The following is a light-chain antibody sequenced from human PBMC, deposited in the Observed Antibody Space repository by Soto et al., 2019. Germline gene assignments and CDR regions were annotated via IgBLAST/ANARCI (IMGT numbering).Light chain of an antibody. Sequence: DIQMTQSPSTLSASVGDRVTITCRASQSISDWLAWYQQKPGKAPKLLIYKASSLQSGVPSRFSGSGSGAEFTLTISSLQPDDFATFYCQQYNSYPYTFGQGTKLEIK. V-gene: IGKV1-5*03. J-gene: IGKJ2*01. CDR1: QSISDW. CDR3: QQYNSYPYT. CDR2: KAS.